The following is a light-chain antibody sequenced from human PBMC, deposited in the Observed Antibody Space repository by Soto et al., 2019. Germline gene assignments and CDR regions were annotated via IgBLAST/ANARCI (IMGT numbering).Light chain of an antibody. J-gene: IGLJ3*02. V-gene: IGLV2-11*01. Sequence: QSALTQPRSVSGSRGQSVTISCTGTSSDVGGYNFVSWYQQHPGKAPKLMIYDVIKRPSGVPDRFSGSKSGTSASLAISGLQPEDEADYYCASWNDSEGGHWVFGGGTKLTVL. CDR3: ASWNDSEGGHWV. CDR2: DVI. CDR1: SSDVGGYNF.